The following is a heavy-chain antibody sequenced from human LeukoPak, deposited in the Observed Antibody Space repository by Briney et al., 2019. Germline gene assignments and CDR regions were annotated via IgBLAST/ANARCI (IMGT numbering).Heavy chain of an antibody. CDR1: GYTFTSYG. CDR3: ARGSGSYDY. Sequence: ASVKVSCKASGYTFTSYGISWVRQAPGQGLEWMGWINTYSGNTNYAQKFQGRVTVTTDTSTSAAYMELRSLRSDDTAVYYCARGSGSYDYWGQGTLVTVSS. D-gene: IGHD3-10*01. V-gene: IGHV1-18*01. J-gene: IGHJ4*02. CDR2: INTYSGNT.